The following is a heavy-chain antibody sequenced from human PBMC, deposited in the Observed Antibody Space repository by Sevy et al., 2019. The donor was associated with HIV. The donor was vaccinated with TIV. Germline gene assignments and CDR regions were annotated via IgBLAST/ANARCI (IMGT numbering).Heavy chain of an antibody. CDR2: INHSGST. V-gene: IGHV4-34*01. J-gene: IGHJ3*02. CDR3: ARHCSSTSCSHAFDI. Sequence: SETLSLTCAVYGGSFSGYYWSWIRQPPGKGLEWSGEINHSGSTNYNPSLKSRVTISVDTSKNQFSLKLGSVPAADTAVYYCARHCSSTSCSHAFDIWGQGTMVTVSS. CDR1: GGSFSGYY. D-gene: IGHD2-2*01.